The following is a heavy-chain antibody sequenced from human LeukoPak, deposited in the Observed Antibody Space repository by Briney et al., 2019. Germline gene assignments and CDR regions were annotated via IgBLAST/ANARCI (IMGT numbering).Heavy chain of an antibody. J-gene: IGHJ5*02. CDR3: VRARRITMSQFDP. D-gene: IGHD3-10*02. V-gene: IGHV4-59*01. CDR2: IYYSGST. Sequence: PSETLSLTCAVSGGSISSYYWSWIRQPPGKGREGIGCIYYSGSTNYNPSLQRGVPISLDPCKNQLSLKPGTVTPAGTAADYGVRARRITMSQFDPWGQGTLVTVSS. CDR1: GGSISSYY.